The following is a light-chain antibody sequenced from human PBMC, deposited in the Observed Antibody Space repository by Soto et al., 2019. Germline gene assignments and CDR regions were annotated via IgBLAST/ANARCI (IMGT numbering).Light chain of an antibody. J-gene: IGKJ2*01. Sequence: EIVMTQSPATLSVSPGERATLSCRASQSISSELAWYQQRPGQPPRLLIYGASTRATGFPDRFTGSGSGSDFTLTISGLQSEDLAVYYCQQGHSWPLTFGQGARLQI. CDR2: GAS. V-gene: IGKV3-15*01. CDR3: QQGHSWPLT. CDR1: QSISSE.